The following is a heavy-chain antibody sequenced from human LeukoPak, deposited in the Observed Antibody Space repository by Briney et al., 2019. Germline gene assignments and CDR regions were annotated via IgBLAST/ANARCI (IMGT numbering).Heavy chain of an antibody. CDR1: GFTFSSYA. CDR3: ERDLGVAGTGGYFDY. D-gene: IGHD6-19*01. CDR2: ISYDGSNK. J-gene: IGHJ4*02. V-gene: IGHV3-30*04. Sequence: GRSLRLSCAASGFTFSSYAMHWVRQAPGKGLEWVAVISYDGSNKYYADSVKGRFTISRDNSKNTLYLQMNSLRAEDTAVYYGERDLGVAGTGGYFDYWGEGPLVTVPS.